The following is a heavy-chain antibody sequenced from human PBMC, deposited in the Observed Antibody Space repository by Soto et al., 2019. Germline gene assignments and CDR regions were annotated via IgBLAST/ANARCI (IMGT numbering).Heavy chain of an antibody. CDR2: INLSGGT. V-gene: IGHV4-34*01. J-gene: IGHJ6*02. CDR1: GGSFSGYS. D-gene: IGHD2-2*01. Sequence: QVQLQQWGAGLLKPSETLSLTCAVYGGSFSGYSWSWIRQPPGQGLEWIGEINLSGGTNYNPSLKSRVTISVGPSKNQLSLRLSSVTAADTAVYYCARSPHCSTPGCPPPIPPYDMDVWGQGTTVPVSS. CDR3: ARSPHCSTPGCPPPIPPYDMDV.